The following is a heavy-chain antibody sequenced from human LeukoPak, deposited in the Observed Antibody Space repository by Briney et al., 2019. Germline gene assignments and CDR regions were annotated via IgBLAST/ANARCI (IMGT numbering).Heavy chain of an antibody. Sequence: GGSLRLSCVVSGIPFSDFYMNWIRQAPGKGLEWISYVSSSSSYTDYAESVKGRFPISRDNAKSALYLEMSDLRVEDAAVYYCAAGTAADYWGQGTLVIVSS. CDR2: VSSSSSYT. V-gene: IGHV3-11*03. CDR1: GIPFSDFY. D-gene: IGHD6-13*01. CDR3: AAGTAADY. J-gene: IGHJ4*02.